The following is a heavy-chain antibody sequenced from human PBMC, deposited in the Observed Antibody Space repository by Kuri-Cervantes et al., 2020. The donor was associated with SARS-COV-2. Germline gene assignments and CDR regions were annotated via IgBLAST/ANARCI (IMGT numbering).Heavy chain of an antibody. D-gene: IGHD6-19*01. Sequence: GGSLRLSCAASGFTFSSYWMHWVRQAPGKGLVWVSRINSDGSSTSYADSVKGRYTISKDNAKNTLYLQMNSLRAEDTAVYSCARVKQWMERTAFDIWGQGTMVPVSS. CDR3: ARVKQWMERTAFDI. CDR2: INSDGSST. CDR1: GFTFSSYW. V-gene: IGHV3-74*01. J-gene: IGHJ3*02.